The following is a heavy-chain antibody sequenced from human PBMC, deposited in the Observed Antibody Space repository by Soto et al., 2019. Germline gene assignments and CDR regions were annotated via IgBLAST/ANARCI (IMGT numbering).Heavy chain of an antibody. V-gene: IGHV1-3*01. CDR3: ARDNQFLEGLLTSYFDH. CDR1: GYSFTGYA. J-gene: IGHJ4*02. D-gene: IGHD3-3*01. CDR2: INGNNGNT. Sequence: ASVKVSCKASGYSFTGYAMQWVRRAPGQGLEWMGWINGNNGNTKYSQQFQGRVTITRDTSASTAYMEVRSLRSEDMAVYYCARDNQFLEGLLTSYFDHWGQGTLVTVSS.